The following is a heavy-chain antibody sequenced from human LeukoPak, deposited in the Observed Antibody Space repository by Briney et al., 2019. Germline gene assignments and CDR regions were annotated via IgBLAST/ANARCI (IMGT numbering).Heavy chain of an antibody. CDR1: GFTFSSYA. J-gene: IGHJ6*02. CDR2: ISGSGDVI. CDR3: AKFMGGSGDYVSAFYYYALDV. D-gene: IGHD3-10*02. V-gene: IGHV3-23*01. Sequence: HPGGSLRLSCAASGFTFSSYAMSWVRQAPGKGLEWVSTISGSGDVIYSTDSVKGRFTVSRDNFKSTMYLQMDGLRAEDTATYYCAKFMGGSGDYVSAFYYYALDVWGQGTTVTVSS.